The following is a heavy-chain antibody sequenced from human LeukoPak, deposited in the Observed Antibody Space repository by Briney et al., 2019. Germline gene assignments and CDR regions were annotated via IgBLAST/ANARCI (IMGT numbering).Heavy chain of an antibody. Sequence: ASVKVSCKAFGYTFTSYDINWVRQATGQGLEWMGWMNPNSGNTGYAQKFQGRVTITRNTSISTAYMELRSLRSDDTAVYYCARDWAGTTVYYFDYWGQGTLVTVSS. D-gene: IGHD1-1*01. J-gene: IGHJ4*02. CDR2: MNPNSGNT. CDR1: GYTFTSYD. CDR3: ARDWAGTTVYYFDY. V-gene: IGHV1-8*03.